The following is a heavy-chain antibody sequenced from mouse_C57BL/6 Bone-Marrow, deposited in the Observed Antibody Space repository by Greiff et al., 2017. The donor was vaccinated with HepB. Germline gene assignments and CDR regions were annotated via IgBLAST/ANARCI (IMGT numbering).Heavy chain of an antibody. CDR2: IYPRSGNT. J-gene: IGHJ2*01. D-gene: IGHD1-1*01. CDR3: ARRMITTVVGYYFDY. CDR1: GYTFTSYG. V-gene: IGHV1-81*01. Sequence: QVTLKVSGAELARPGASVKLSCKASGYTFTSYGISWVKQRTGQGLEWIGEIYPRSGNTYYNEKFKGKATLTADKSSSTAYMELRSLTSEDSAVYFCARRMITTVVGYYFDYWGQGTTLTVSS.